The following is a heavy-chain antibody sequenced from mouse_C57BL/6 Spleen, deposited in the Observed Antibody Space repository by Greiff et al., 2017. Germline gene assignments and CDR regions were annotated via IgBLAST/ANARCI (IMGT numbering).Heavy chain of an antibody. Sequence: EVQLQESEGGLVQPGSSMKLSCTASGFTFSDYYMAWVRQVPEKGLEWVANINYDGSSTYYLDSLKSRFIISRDNAKNILYLQMSSLKSEDTATYYCAREGRDVGYFDYWGQGTTLTVSS. CDR2: INYDGSST. J-gene: IGHJ2*01. CDR3: AREGRDVGYFDY. V-gene: IGHV5-16*01. D-gene: IGHD3-3*01. CDR1: GFTFSDYY.